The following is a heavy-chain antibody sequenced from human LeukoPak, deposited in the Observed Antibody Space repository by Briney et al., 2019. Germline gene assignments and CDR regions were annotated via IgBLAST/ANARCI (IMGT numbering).Heavy chain of an antibody. CDR1: GFTFSTYW. V-gene: IGHV3-7*01. CDR3: ARDFRFLDDY. CDR2: INQDGSEK. J-gene: IGHJ4*02. D-gene: IGHD3-3*01. Sequence: GGSLRLSCAASGFTFSTYWMSWVRQAPGKGLEWVANINQDGSEKYYVDSVRGRFTISRDNAKNSLYLQMNSLRAEDTAVYYCARDFRFLDDYWGQGTLVTVSS.